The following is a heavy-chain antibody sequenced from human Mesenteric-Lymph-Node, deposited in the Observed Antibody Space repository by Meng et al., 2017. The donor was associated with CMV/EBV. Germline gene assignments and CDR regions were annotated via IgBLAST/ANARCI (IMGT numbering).Heavy chain of an antibody. CDR3: ARGRYSWGE. CDR2: MRHDGSNK. CDR1: GFTFSSYA. Sequence: GESLKISCAASGFTFSSYALHWVRQAPGKGLEWVAYMRHDGSNKNDADSVKGRFTISRDNSENTLYLQMNSLRAEDTAVYYCARGRYSWGEWGQGTLVTVSS. V-gene: IGHV3-30*02. D-gene: IGHD3-16*01. J-gene: IGHJ4*02.